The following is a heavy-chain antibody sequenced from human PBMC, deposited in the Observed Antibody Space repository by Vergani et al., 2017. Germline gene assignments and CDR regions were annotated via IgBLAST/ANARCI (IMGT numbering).Heavy chain of an antibody. Sequence: QVKLQESGPGLVKPSETLSLTCTVSGASVNSYYWSWIRPPPGKGLEWMGYVSFRGDTLYDPSVKGRMTISLNTSSNQFSLYLTSVTAADTAVYYCSSDTHSGQRADRWGQGILVTVTS. CDR3: SSDTHSGQRADR. D-gene: IGHD6-19*01. V-gene: IGHV4-59*02. CDR1: GASVNSYY. J-gene: IGHJ5*02. CDR2: VSFRGDT.